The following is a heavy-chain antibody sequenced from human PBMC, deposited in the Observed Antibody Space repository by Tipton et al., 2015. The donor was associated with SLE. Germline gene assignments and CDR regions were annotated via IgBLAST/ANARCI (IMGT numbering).Heavy chain of an antibody. CDR2: IKQDGSEK. CDR1: GVAFSNYE. D-gene: IGHD3-10*01. V-gene: IGHV3-7*01. CDR3: ASPSYYGSGSYRPYWYFDL. Sequence: SLRLSCAASGVAFSNYEMNWVRQTPGKGLEWLANIKQDGSEKYYVDSVKGRFTISRDNAKNSLYLQMNSLRAEDTAVYYCASPSYYGSGSYRPYWYFDLWGRGTLVTVSS. J-gene: IGHJ2*01.